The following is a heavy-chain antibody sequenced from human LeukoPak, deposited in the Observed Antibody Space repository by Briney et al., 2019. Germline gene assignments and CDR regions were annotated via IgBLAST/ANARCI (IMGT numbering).Heavy chain of an antibody. Sequence: ASVKVSCKASGYTFTNYTLNWVRQAPGQGLEWMGWINTNTGNPTYAQGFTGRFVFSLDTSVTTAYLQISSLKAEDTAVYHCARGPGPVDYWGQGTLVTVSS. J-gene: IGHJ4*02. CDR3: ARGPGPVDY. CDR2: INTNTGNP. CDR1: GYTFTNYT. V-gene: IGHV7-4-1*02.